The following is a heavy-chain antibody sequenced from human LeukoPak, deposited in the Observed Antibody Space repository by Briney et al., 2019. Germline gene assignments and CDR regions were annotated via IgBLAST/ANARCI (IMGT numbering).Heavy chain of an antibody. CDR2: IIPIFGTA. J-gene: IGHJ1*01. D-gene: IGHD2-2*01. CDR3: ARVWGCSSTSCYSGGYFQH. Sequence: RASVNVSCKASGGTFSSYAISWVRQAPGQGLEWMGGIIPIFGTANCAQKFQGRVTITADESTSTAYMELSSLRSEDTAVYYCARVWGCSSTSCYSGGYFQHWGQGTLVTVSS. V-gene: IGHV1-69*13. CDR1: GGTFSSYA.